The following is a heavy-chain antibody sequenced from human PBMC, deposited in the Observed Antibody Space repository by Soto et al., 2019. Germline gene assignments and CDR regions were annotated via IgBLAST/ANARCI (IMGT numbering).Heavy chain of an antibody. Sequence: QVQLVESGGGVVQPGRSLTLSCAASGFTLSSYAMHWVRQAPGKGLEWVAIIWFDGVNKHYADSVKGRFTISRDNSKTTLYLQMNSLGAEDTAVYYCARDERGRDGMDVWGQGTTVTVSS. CDR2: IWFDGVNK. D-gene: IGHD3-10*01. CDR3: ARDERGRDGMDV. CDR1: GFTLSSYA. J-gene: IGHJ6*02. V-gene: IGHV3-33*01.